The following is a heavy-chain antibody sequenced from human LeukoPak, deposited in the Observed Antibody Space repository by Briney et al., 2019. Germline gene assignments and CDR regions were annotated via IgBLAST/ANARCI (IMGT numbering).Heavy chain of an antibody. J-gene: IGHJ3*02. CDR1: GFTFTTSA. D-gene: IGHD2-8*02. V-gene: IGHV1-58*01. CDR3: AAVPNANAWYWDDAFDI. CDR2: IVVGSGNT. Sequence: GTSEKVSCKASGFTFTTSAVQWVWHARGQRLEWIGRIVVGSGNTDHAQKFQGRLTITRDISTSTAYMELSSLTSDDTAVYYCAAVPNANAWYWDDAFDIWGQGTMVTVSS.